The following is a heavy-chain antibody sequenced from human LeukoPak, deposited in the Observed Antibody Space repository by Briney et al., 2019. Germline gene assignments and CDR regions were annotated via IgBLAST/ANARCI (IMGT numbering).Heavy chain of an antibody. CDR1: GGSISNNSYF. J-gene: IGHJ5*02. CDR2: IYYSGSA. Sequence: SETLSLTCTVSGGSISNNSYFWGWIRQPPGKGLEWIGSIYYSGSAYYNPSLKSLVTISVDASKNQFSLQLPSVTASDTAVYYCARHQRDVVVVPAAIRVYNWFDPWGQGTLVTVSS. V-gene: IGHV4-39*01. D-gene: IGHD2-2*02. CDR3: ARHQRDVVVVPAAIRVYNWFDP.